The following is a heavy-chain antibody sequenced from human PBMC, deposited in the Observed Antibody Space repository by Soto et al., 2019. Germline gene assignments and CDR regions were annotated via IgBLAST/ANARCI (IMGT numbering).Heavy chain of an antibody. Sequence: GGSLRLSCAASGFTFSSYAMSWVRQAPGKGLEWVSAISGSGGNTYYADSVKGRFTISRDNSKNTLYLQMNRLRAEDTAVYYCAKDVGYCSGGTCYPGYYRDVWGKGTTVTVSS. CDR3: AKDVGYCSGGTCYPGYYRDV. D-gene: IGHD2-15*01. CDR1: GFTFSSYA. V-gene: IGHV3-23*01. CDR2: ISGSGGNT. J-gene: IGHJ6*03.